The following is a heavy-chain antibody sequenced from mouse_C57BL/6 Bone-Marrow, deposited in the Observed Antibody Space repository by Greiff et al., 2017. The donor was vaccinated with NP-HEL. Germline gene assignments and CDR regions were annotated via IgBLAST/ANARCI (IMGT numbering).Heavy chain of an antibody. CDR3: TTDDYGSSSYWYFDV. CDR2: IDPDNGDT. J-gene: IGHJ1*03. V-gene: IGHV14-4*01. Sequence: VQLQQSGAELVRPGASVKLSCTASGFNIKDDYMHWVKQRPEQGLEWIGWIDPDNGDTAYATKFQGKATITADTSSNTAYLRLSSLTSEDTAVYYCTTDDYGSSSYWYFDVWGTGTTVTVSS. D-gene: IGHD1-1*01. CDR1: GFNIKDDY.